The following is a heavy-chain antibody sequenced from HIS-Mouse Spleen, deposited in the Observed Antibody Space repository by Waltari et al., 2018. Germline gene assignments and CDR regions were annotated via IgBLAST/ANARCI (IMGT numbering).Heavy chain of an antibody. CDR2: IYYSGST. CDR3: ARGEGRELKVDY. CDR1: GGSISSSSYY. Sequence: QLQLQESGPGLVKPSETLSLTCTVSGGSISSSSYYWGWIRQPPGKGLEWIGSIYYSGSTYYNPSLKSRVTISVDTSKNQFSLKLSSVTAADTAVYYCARGEGRELKVDYWGQGTLVTVSS. J-gene: IGHJ4*02. D-gene: IGHD1-7*01. V-gene: IGHV4-39*07.